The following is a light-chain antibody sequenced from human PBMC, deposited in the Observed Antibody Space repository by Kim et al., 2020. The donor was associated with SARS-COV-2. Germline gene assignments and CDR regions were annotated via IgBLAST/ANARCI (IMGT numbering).Light chain of an antibody. J-gene: IGKJ1*01. CDR2: AAS. Sequence: ASVGDTVSIACRASQGIKNYLACFQQKPGKAPKSLIYAASTLQSGVPSKFSGSGSGTDFTLTISGLQTEDVATYYCLKYNSAPWTFGPGTKVDIK. CDR3: LKYNSAPWT. V-gene: IGKV1-16*02. CDR1: QGIKNY.